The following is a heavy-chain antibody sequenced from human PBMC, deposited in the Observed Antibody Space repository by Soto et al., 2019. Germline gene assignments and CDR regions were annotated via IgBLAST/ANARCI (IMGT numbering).Heavy chain of an antibody. CDR3: ARYGSGSSVWFDP. Sequence: SETLSLTCTVSGGSISSDNYYWSWLRQPPGRGLEWIAYIYYSGSTYYNPSLKSRVTISVDTSKNQFSLKLSSVTAADTAVYYCARYGSGSSVWFDPWGQGTLVTVSS. CDR1: GGSISSDNYY. J-gene: IGHJ5*02. CDR2: IYYSGST. D-gene: IGHD3-10*01. V-gene: IGHV4-30-4*02.